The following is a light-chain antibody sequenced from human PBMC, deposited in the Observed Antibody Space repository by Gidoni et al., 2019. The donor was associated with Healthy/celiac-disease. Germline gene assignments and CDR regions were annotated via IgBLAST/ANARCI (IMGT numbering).Light chain of an antibody. J-gene: IGKJ5*01. V-gene: IGKV4-1*01. CDR1: QSILYSSNNKNY. CDR3: QQYYGTPIT. CDR2: WAS. Sequence: DIVMTHSPHSLAVSLGERATLNCKSSQSILYSSNNKNYLAWYQQKPGQPPKLLIYWASTRETGVPERFSGSGSGTDFTLTISSLQAEDVAVYYCQQYYGTPITFGQGTRLEIK.